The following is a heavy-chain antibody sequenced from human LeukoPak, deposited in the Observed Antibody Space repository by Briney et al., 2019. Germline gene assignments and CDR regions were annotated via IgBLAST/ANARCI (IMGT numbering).Heavy chain of an antibody. CDR2: INHSGST. Sequence: SETLSLTCAVYGGSFSGYYWSWIRQPPGKGLEWIGEINHSGSTNYNPSLKSRVTISVDTSKNQFSLKLSSVTAADTAVYYCARVVDTAMVTYPNASVYFDYWGQGTLVTVSS. CDR1: GGSFSGYY. J-gene: IGHJ4*02. V-gene: IGHV4-34*01. D-gene: IGHD5-18*01. CDR3: ARVVDTAMVTYPNASVYFDY.